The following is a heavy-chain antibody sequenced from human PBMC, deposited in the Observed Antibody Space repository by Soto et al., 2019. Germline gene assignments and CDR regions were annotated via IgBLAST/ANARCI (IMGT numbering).Heavy chain of an antibody. CDR2: IYYSGST. D-gene: IGHD3-3*01. Sequence: QVQLQESGPGLVKPSQTLSLTCTVSGGSISSGGYYWSWIRQHPGKGLEWIGYIYYSGSTYYNPSLKRRVTISVDTSKNQFSLKLSSVTAADTAVYYCARGRFLEWLLSNYYYYGMDVWGQGTTVTVSS. CDR1: GGSISSGGYY. J-gene: IGHJ6*02. V-gene: IGHV4-31*03. CDR3: ARGRFLEWLLSNYYYYGMDV.